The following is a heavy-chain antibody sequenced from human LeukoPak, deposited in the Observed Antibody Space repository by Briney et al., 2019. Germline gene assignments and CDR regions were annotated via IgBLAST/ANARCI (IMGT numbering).Heavy chain of an antibody. CDR3: ARERGSGWSRYFDY. V-gene: IGHV3-64*01. D-gene: IGHD6-19*01. CDR1: GFIFSGYA. J-gene: IGHJ4*01. Sequence: HGGSLRLSCAASGFIFSGYAIYWVRQAPGKGLEYVSGISSNGGSSYYANSVKGRFTIFRDNSKNMLYLQMGSLRAEDMAVYYCARERGSGWSRYFDYSGQGTLLTVSS. CDR2: ISSNGGSS.